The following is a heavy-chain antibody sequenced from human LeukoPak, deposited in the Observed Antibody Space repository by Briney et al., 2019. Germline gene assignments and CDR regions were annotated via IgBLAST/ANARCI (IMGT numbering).Heavy chain of an antibody. D-gene: IGHD5-18*01. V-gene: IGHV1-69*13. J-gene: IGHJ4*02. Sequence: SVKVSCKASGGTFSSYAISWVRQAPGQGLEWMGGIIPIFGTANYAQKFQGRVTITADESASTAYMELSSLRSEDTAVYYCARAVDTAMAGGYWGQGTLVTVSS. CDR3: ARAVDTAMAGGY. CDR1: GGTFSSYA. CDR2: IIPIFGTA.